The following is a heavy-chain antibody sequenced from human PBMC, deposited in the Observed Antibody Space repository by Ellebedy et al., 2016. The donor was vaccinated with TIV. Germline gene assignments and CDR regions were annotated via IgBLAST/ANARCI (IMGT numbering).Heavy chain of an antibody. D-gene: IGHD4-23*01. CDR2: ITAGTIRT. Sequence: GESLKISCAASGFTFSSYAMSWIRQAPGKGLEWVSTITAGTIRTYYADSVKGRFSISRDNSNSMLYLQMHSLRAEDTAVYFRAEGWLGNNIFFENWGRGTLVTVSS. J-gene: IGHJ4*02. V-gene: IGHV3-23*01. CDR1: GFTFSSYA. CDR3: AEGWLGNNIFFEN.